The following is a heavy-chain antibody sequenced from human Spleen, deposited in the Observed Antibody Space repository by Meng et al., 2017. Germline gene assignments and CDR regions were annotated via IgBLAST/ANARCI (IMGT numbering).Heavy chain of an antibody. CDR1: GFTFSRSG. CDR3: AADIPSPLSQIDY. V-gene: IGHV3-15*01. J-gene: IGHJ4*02. D-gene: IGHD2-2*02. Sequence: EVQQVESGGGLVKPGGSLRLSCVGSGFTFSRSGMTWVRQAPGQGLEWVARIRSNPDGGTTDYAAPVKGRFTISRDDSENTLYLHMNNLKTDDTALYYCAADIPSPLSQIDYWGQGTLVTVSS. CDR2: IRSNPDGGTT.